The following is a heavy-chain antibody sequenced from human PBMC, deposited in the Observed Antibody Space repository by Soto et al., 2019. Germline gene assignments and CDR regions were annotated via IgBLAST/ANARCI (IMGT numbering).Heavy chain of an antibody. D-gene: IGHD6-19*01. CDR2: ISYDGSNK. V-gene: IGHV3-30*18. CDR3: AKSRDSSGWPLDY. CDR1: GFTFSSYG. J-gene: IGHJ4*02. Sequence: PGGSLRLSCAASGFTFSSYGMHWVRQAPGKGLEWVAVISYDGSNKYYADSVKGRFTISRDNSKNTLYLQMNSLRAEDTAVYYCAKSRDSSGWPLDYWSQGTLDTGSS.